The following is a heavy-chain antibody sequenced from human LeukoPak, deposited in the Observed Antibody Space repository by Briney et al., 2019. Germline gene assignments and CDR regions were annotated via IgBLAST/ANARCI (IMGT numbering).Heavy chain of an antibody. V-gene: IGHV3-48*03. Sequence: GGSLRLSCAASGFTFSNYELNWVRQAPGKGLEWVSYIHSGSTTYYADSVKGRFTISRDNAKNSLYLQMNSLRAEDTAIYYCAKDLVTGSLDYWGQGTLVTVSS. CDR2: IHSGSTT. J-gene: IGHJ4*02. D-gene: IGHD3-10*01. CDR1: GFTFSNYE. CDR3: AKDLVTGSLDY.